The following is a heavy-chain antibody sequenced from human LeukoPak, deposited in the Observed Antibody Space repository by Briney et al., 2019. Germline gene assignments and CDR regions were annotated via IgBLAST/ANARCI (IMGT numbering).Heavy chain of an antibody. CDR2: INPNSGGT. V-gene: IGHV1-2*02. CDR3: ARGASGWYVDFDY. D-gene: IGHD6-19*01. Sequence: GASVKVSCKASGYTFTGYYMHWVRQAPGQGLEWMGWINPNSGGTNYAQKFQGRVTMTRDTSISTAYMELSRLRSDDTAVYYCARGASGWYVDFDYWGQGTLVTVSS. CDR1: GYTFTGYY. J-gene: IGHJ4*02.